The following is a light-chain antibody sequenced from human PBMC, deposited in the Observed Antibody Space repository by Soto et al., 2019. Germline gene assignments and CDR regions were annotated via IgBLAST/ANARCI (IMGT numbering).Light chain of an antibody. CDR1: QSVSSSY. J-gene: IGKJ3*01. CDR3: QHYGGPFT. Sequence: EIVLTQSPGTLSLSPGESATLSCRASQSVSSSYLAWYQQKPGQAPRLLISAAYTRDTGIPGRFSGSGSGTDFTLTIRNLEPEDFAVYYCQHYGGPFTFGPGTKVDI. CDR2: AAY. V-gene: IGKV3-20*01.